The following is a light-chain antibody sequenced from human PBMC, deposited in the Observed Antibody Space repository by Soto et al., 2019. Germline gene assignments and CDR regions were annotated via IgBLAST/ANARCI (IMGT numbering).Light chain of an antibody. J-gene: IGLJ2*01. V-gene: IGLV2-14*01. Sequence: QSALTQPASVSGSPGQSITISCTGTSSDVGGYNYVSWYQQYPGKAPKLMIFGVSDRPSGVSNRFSGSKSGNTASLTISGLQAEDEADYYCSSYKTSSTVVVFGGGTKRTVL. CDR2: GVS. CDR3: SSYKTSSTVVV. CDR1: SSDVGGYNY.